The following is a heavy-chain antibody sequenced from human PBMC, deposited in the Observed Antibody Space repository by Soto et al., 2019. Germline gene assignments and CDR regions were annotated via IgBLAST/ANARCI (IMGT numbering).Heavy chain of an antibody. V-gene: IGHV4-59*01. D-gene: IGHD3-10*01. J-gene: IGHJ5*02. CDR3: ARAPMVVRGVIITGVHWFDP. Sequence: PSETLSLTCTVSGGSISSYYWSWIRQPPGKGLEWIGYIYYSGSTNYNPSLKSRVTISVDTSKNQFSLKLSSVTAADTAVYYCARAPMVVRGVIITGVHWFDPWGQGTLVTVSS. CDR2: IYYSGST. CDR1: GGSISSYY.